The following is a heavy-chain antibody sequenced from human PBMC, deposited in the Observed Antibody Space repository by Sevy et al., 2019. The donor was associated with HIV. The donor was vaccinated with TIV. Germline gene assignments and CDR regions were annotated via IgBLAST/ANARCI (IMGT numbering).Heavy chain of an antibody. CDR3: AKDMGFTGTFPLDL. J-gene: IGHJ5*02. Sequence: GGSLRLSCTASGFTIGDSPMHWVRQAPGKGLEWLSLITWDGGNTYYSDSVKGRFTVSRDNNKNSMYLHMNSLRAEDTAIYYCAKDMGFTGTFPLDLWGQGTLVTVSS. V-gene: IGHV3-43D*04. CDR2: ITWDGGNT. D-gene: IGHD1-1*01. CDR1: GFTIGDSP.